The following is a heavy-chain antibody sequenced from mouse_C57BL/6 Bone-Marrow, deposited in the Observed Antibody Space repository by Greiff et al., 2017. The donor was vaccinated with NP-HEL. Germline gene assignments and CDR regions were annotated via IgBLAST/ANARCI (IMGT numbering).Heavy chain of an antibody. J-gene: IGHJ4*01. CDR2: FTMYSDAT. CDR3: EKSRNYDSPDYAMDY. Sequence: LKESGAELVRPGSSVKLSCKDSYFAFMASAMHWVKQRPGHGLEWIGSFTMYSDATEYSENFKGKATLSANTSSSTAYMELSSLTSEDSAVYYCEKSRNYDSPDYAMDYWGQGTSVTVSS. CDR1: YFAFMASA. D-gene: IGHD1-1*01. V-gene: IGHV1-49*01.